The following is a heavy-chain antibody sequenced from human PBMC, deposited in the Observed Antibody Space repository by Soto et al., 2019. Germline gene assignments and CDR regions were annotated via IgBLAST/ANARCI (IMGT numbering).Heavy chain of an antibody. D-gene: IGHD3-22*01. J-gene: IGHJ4*02. Sequence: GASVKVSCKASGYTFTSYGISWVRQAPGQGLEWMGWISAYNGNTNYAQKLQGRVTMTTDTSTSTAYMELRSLRSDDTAVYYCARGRYYYDSSGYYSHLDYWGQGTLVTVSS. CDR2: ISAYNGNT. CDR3: ARGRYYYDSSGYYSHLDY. CDR1: GYTFTSYG. V-gene: IGHV1-18*01.